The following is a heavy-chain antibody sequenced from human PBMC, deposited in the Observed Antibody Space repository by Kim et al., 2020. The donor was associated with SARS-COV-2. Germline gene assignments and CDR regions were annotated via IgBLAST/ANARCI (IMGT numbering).Heavy chain of an antibody. D-gene: IGHD3-16*01. CDR2: DT. CDR3: ARLWGDYMDV. J-gene: IGHJ6*03. V-gene: IGHV5-51*01. Sequence: DTRYSPSFQGQVTISADKSISTAYLQWSSLKASDTAMYYCARLWGDYMDVWGKGTTVTVSS.